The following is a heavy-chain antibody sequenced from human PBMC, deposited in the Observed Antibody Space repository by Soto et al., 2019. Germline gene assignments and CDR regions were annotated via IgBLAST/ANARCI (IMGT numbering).Heavy chain of an antibody. J-gene: IGHJ4*02. CDR3: AKDWARLRGELSLYFDY. Sequence: GGSLRLSCAASGFTFSSYGMHWVRQAPGKGLEWVAVISYDGSNKYYADSVKGRFTISRDNSKNTLYLQMNSLRAEDTAVYYWAKDWARLRGELSLYFDYWGQGTLVTVSS. V-gene: IGHV3-30*18. CDR2: ISYDGSNK. CDR1: GFTFSSYG. D-gene: IGHD3-16*02.